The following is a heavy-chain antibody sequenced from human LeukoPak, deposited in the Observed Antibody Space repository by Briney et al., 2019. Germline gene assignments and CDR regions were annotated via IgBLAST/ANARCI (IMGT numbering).Heavy chain of an antibody. CDR3: ATHIVVVKGDGKDY. V-gene: IGHV4-39*01. CDR1: GGSISSSSYY. D-gene: IGHD2-21*01. J-gene: IGHJ4*02. CDR2: IYYSGST. Sequence: PSETLSLTCTVSGGSISSSSYYWGWIRQPPGKGLEWIGSIYYSGSTYYNPSLKSRVTISVDTSKNQFPLKLSSVTAADTAVYYCATHIVVVKGDGKDYWGQGTLVTVSS.